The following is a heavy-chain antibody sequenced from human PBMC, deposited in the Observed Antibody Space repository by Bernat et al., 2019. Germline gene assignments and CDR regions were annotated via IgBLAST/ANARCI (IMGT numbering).Heavy chain of an antibody. D-gene: IGHD3-3*01. CDR1: GGSISSYY. CDR3: ARHTPANYDFWSGSSDAFDI. Sequence: QVQLQESGPGLVKPSETLSLTCTVSGGSISSYYWSWIRQPPGKGLEWIGYIYYSVSTNYNPSLKSRVTISVDTSKNQFSLKLSSVTAADTAVYYCARHTPANYDFWSGSSDAFDIWGQGTMVTVSS. V-gene: IGHV4-59*08. J-gene: IGHJ3*02. CDR2: IYYSVST.